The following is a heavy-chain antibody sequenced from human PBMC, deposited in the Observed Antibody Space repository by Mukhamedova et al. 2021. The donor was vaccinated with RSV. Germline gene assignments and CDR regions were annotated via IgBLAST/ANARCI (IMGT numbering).Heavy chain of an antibody. CDR3: ARDSTYCSSTSCPIYY. J-gene: IGHJ4*02. Sequence: QPAGKGLEWIGRIYTSGSTNYNPSLKSRVTMSVDTSKNQFSLKLSSVTAADTAVYYCARDSTYCSSTSCPIYYWGQGTLVTVSS. CDR2: IYTSGST. D-gene: IGHD2-2*01. V-gene: IGHV4-4*07.